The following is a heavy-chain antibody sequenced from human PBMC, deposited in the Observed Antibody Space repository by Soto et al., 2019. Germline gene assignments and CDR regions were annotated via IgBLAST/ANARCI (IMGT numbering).Heavy chain of an antibody. Sequence: EVQLVESGGVVVQPGGSLRLSCAASGFTFDDYTMHWVRQAPGKGLVWVSLISWDGGSTYYADSVKGRFTISRDNSKNCLYLQINSLRTDDTALYYCAKDMSVVGDIETGSLDYWGQGTLVTVSS. J-gene: IGHJ4*02. CDR2: ISWDGGST. CDR3: AKDMSVVGDIETGSLDY. CDR1: GFTFDDYT. D-gene: IGHD1-26*01. V-gene: IGHV3-43*01.